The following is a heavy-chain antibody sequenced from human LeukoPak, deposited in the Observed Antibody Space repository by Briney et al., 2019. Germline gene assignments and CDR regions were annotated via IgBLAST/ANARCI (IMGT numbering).Heavy chain of an antibody. J-gene: IGHJ4*02. CDR2: ISYGGSNK. D-gene: IGHD1-26*01. CDR1: GFTFSSYG. V-gene: IGHV3-30*18. CDR3: AKGGGVGATGGGYFDY. Sequence: PGGSLRLSCAASGFTFSSYGMHWVRQAPGKGLEWVAVISYGGSNKYYADSVKGRFTISRDNSKNTLYLQMNSLRAEDTAVYYCAKGGGVGATGGGYFDYWGQGTLVTVSS.